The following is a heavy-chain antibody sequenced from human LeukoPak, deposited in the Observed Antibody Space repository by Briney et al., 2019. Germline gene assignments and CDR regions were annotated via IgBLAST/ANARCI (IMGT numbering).Heavy chain of an antibody. J-gene: IGHJ4*02. CDR1: GFTFDDYA. V-gene: IGHV3-9*01. CDR2: ISWNSGSI. Sequence: GGSLRLSCAASGFTFDDYAMHWVRQAPGKGLEWVSGISWNSGSIGYADSVKGRFTISRDNAKNSLYLQMNSLRAEDTAVYYCARDLVGSCLDYWGQGTLVTVSS. CDR3: ARDLVGSCLDY. D-gene: IGHD2-15*01.